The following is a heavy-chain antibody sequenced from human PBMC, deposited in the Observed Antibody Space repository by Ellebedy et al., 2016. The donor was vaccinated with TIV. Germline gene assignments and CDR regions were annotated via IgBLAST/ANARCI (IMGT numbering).Heavy chain of an antibody. J-gene: IGHJ6*02. CDR3: ARAYGDYSYYYYGMDV. Sequence: SETLSLTXTVSGGSISSGDYYWSWIRQPPGKGLEWIGYIYYSGSTYYNPSLKSRVTISVDTSKNQFSLKLSSVTAADTAVYYCARAYGDYSYYYYGMDVWGQGTTVTVSS. D-gene: IGHD4-17*01. V-gene: IGHV4-30-4*01. CDR1: GGSISSGDYY. CDR2: IYYSGST.